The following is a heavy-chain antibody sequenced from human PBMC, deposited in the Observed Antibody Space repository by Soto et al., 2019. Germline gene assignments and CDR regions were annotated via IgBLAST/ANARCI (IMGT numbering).Heavy chain of an antibody. V-gene: IGHV1-46*01. J-gene: IGHJ4*02. CDR2: IEPSGGSK. Sequence: ASVKVSCKASGYTFTSYYMHWVRQAPGQGLEWMGVIEPSGGSKSYTQKFQDRITMTRDTSTSTVYMELSSLRSEDTAVYYCARSTMNLYYFDFWSQRTPVTVSS. CDR3: ARSTMNLYYFDF. CDR1: GYTFTSYY. D-gene: IGHD3-3*01.